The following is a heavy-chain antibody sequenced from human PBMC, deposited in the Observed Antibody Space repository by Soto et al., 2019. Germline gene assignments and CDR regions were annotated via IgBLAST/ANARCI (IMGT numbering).Heavy chain of an antibody. D-gene: IGHD4-17*01. CDR1: GGSISSGGYS. Sequence: SETLSLTCAVSGGSISSGGYSWSWIRQPPGKGLEWIGYIYHSGSTYYNPSLKSRVTISVDRSKNQFSLKLSSVTAADTAVYYCARVYYGDYVDYWGQGTLVTVPQ. CDR2: IYHSGST. V-gene: IGHV4-30-2*01. CDR3: ARVYYGDYVDY. J-gene: IGHJ4*02.